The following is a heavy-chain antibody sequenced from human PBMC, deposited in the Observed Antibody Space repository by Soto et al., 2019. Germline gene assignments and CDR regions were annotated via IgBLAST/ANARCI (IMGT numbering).Heavy chain of an antibody. V-gene: IGHV3-23*01. CDR2: ISGRDVTT. Sequence: GGSLRLSCAASGFSFYIFAMSWVRQAPGKGLEWVSTISGRDVTTYFADSVRGRFTISRDDSKNTLYLQMDSLRAEDTALYYCARRATSGTFPFDYWGQGTLVTVSS. CDR1: GFSFYIFA. D-gene: IGHD1-26*01. CDR3: ARRATSGTFPFDY. J-gene: IGHJ4*02.